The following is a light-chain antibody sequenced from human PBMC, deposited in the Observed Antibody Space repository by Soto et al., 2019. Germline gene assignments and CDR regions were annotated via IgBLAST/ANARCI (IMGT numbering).Light chain of an antibody. CDR1: SSNIGAGYD. CDR3: QAYDSSLSGAV. J-gene: IGLJ7*01. CDR2: GNS. Sequence: QSVLTQPPSVSGAPGQRVTISCTGSSSNIGAGYDVHWYQQLPGTAPKLLIYGNSNRPSGVPDRFSGSKSGTSPSLAITGLQAEDEADDYCQAYDSSLSGAVFGGGTQLTVL. V-gene: IGLV1-40*01.